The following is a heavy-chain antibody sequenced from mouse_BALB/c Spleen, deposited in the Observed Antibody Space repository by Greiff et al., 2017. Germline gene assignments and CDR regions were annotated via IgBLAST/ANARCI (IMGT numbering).Heavy chain of an antibody. J-gene: IGHJ4*01. D-gene: IGHD1-1*01. Sequence: VMLVESGPGLVAPSQSLSITCTVSGFSLSRYSVHWVRQPPGKGLEWLGMIWGGGSTDYNSALKSRLSISKDNSKSQVFLKMNSLQTDDTAMYYCARNPYYYGSSYDAMDYWGQGTSVTVSS. CDR1: GFSLSRYS. V-gene: IGHV2-6-4*01. CDR2: IWGGGST. CDR3: ARNPYYYGSSYDAMDY.